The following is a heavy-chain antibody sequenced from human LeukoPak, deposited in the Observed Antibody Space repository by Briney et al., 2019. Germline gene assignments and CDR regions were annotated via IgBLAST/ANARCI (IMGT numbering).Heavy chain of an antibody. Sequence: PGGSLRLSCAASGFTFSSYAMHWVRQAPGKGLEWVAVISYDGSNKYYADSVKGRFTISRDNSKNTLYLQMNSLRAEDTAIYYCARAYSGGWYYLDYWGQGTLVAVSS. CDR3: ARAYSGGWYYLDY. CDR2: ISYDGSNK. J-gene: IGHJ4*02. D-gene: IGHD6-19*01. V-gene: IGHV3-30-3*01. CDR1: GFTFSSYA.